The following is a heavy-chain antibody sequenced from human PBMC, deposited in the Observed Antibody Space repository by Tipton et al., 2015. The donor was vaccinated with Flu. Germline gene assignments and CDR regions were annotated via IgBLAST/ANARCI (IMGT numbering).Heavy chain of an antibody. J-gene: IGHJ3*02. CDR1: GGSINHYY. CDR3: ARDGVGATIDAFDI. V-gene: IGHV4-59*01. D-gene: IGHD1-26*01. CDR2: IYYRGNT. Sequence: TLSLTCTVSGGSINHYYWSWIRQPPGKGLEWIGQIYYRGNTRYNPSLESRITISIDTSNNQFSLRLNSVTAADTAVYYCARDGVGATIDAFDIWGHGTMVTISS.